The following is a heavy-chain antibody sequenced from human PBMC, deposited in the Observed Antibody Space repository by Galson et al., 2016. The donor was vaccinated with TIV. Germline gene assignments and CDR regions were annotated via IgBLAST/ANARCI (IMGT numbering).Heavy chain of an antibody. V-gene: IGHV1-2*02. CDR1: GHTLTDYT. J-gene: IGHJ3*01. CDR2: INPISGDT. D-gene: IGHD6-13*01. CDR3: ANHGSHWYKGRAFDV. Sequence: SVKVSCKASGHTLTDYTIQWLRQAPGQGLEWMGWINPISGDTNYAQKFQGRVVMTAATSVTTVYLELIRLRSDDTAVYYCANHGSHWYKGRAFDVWGQGTMVTVSS.